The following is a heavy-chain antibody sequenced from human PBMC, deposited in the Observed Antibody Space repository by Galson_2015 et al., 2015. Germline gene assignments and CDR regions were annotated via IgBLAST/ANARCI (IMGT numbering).Heavy chain of an antibody. D-gene: IGHD2/OR15-2a*01. Sequence: SLRLSCAASGFTFSSYAMHWVRQAPGKGLEWVAGISYDGSNKYYADSVKGRFTISRDNSKNTLYLQMNSLRAEDTAVYYCARGGISKMDDSFDIWGQGTMVTVSS. CDR3: ARGGISKMDDSFDI. CDR2: ISYDGSNK. J-gene: IGHJ3*02. V-gene: IGHV3-30-3*01. CDR1: GFTFSSYA.